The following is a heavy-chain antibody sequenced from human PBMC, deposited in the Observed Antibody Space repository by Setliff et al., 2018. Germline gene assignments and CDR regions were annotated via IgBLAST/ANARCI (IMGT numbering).Heavy chain of an antibody. D-gene: IGHD6-19*01. CDR1: DFTFSNYW. CDR2: IKQDGSQT. CDR3: ASPQAVGNYLGH. V-gene: IGHV3-7*01. Sequence: GGSLRLSCTASDFTFSNYWMDWVRQSPEKGLEWVANIKQDGSQTYYLDSVRGRFTISRDNVKKSLYLQMSSLGAEDTAIYYCASPQAVGNYLGHWGQGTLVTVSS. J-gene: IGHJ4*02.